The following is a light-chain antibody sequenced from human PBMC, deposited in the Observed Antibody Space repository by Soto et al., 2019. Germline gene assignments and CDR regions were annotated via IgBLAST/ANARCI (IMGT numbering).Light chain of an antibody. Sequence: EIVMTQSPATLSVSPGERATLSCRASQSVSSNLAWYQQKPGQAPRLLIYGASTRATGIPARFSGSGSGTEYTLTISSLQSEDFAVYYSQQYTNWPRTLCQGTKQDIK. CDR2: GAS. CDR3: QQYTNWPRT. CDR1: QSVSSN. J-gene: IGKJ1*01. V-gene: IGKV3-15*01.